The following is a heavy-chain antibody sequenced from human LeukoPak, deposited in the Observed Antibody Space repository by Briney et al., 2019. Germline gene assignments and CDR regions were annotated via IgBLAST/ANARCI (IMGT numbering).Heavy chain of an antibody. V-gene: IGHV1-8*01. CDR1: GYTFTSYD. D-gene: IGHD6-19*01. CDR2: MNSISGNT. CDR3: ARALRGVAVAGTSYYFDY. J-gene: IGHJ4*02. Sequence: ASVKVSCKASGYTFTSYDINWVRQATGQGLEWMGWMNSISGNTGYAQKFQGRVIMTRNTSISTAYMELSSLRSEDTAVYYCARALRGVAVAGTSYYFDYWGQGTLVTVSS.